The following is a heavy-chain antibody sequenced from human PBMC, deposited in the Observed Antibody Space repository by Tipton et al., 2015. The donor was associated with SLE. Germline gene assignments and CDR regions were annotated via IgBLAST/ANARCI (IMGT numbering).Heavy chain of an antibody. CDR1: GFTFSSYA. J-gene: IGHJ4*02. CDR2: IKQDGSEK. CDR3: ARIRSFDC. Sequence: SLRLSCAASGFTFSSYAMSWVRQAPGKGLEWVANIKQDGSEKYYVDSVKGRFTLSRDNAKNSLYLQMNSLRAEDTAVYYCARIRSFDCWGQGTLVTVSS. V-gene: IGHV3-7*01.